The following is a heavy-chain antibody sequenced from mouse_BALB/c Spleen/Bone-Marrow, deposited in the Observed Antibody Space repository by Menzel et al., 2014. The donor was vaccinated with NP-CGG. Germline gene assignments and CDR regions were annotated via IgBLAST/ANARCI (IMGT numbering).Heavy chain of an antibody. CDR1: GFTFSVYY. CDR3: ARVSYDYFDY. V-gene: IGHV5-4*02. J-gene: IGHJ2*01. D-gene: IGHD2-4*01. CDR2: ISDGGSYT. Sequence: DVMLVESGGGLVKPGGSLKLSCAASGFTFSVYYMYWARQTPEKRLEWVATISDGGSYTYYPDSVKGRFTISRDNAKNNLYLQMSSLKSEDTAMYYCARVSYDYFDYWGQGTTLTVSS.